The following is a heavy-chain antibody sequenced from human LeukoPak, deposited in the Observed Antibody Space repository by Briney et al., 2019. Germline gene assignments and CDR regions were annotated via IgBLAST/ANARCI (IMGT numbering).Heavy chain of an antibody. CDR1: GGSISSYY. Sequence: SETLSLTCTVSGGSISSYYWGWIRQSPGKGLEWIGSIYYTGSTYYNPSLKSRVTISVDASKNQFSLKLSSVTAADTAVYYCARIVHYSSSSQRWFDRWGQGTLVTVSS. CDR2: IYYTGST. J-gene: IGHJ5*02. CDR3: ARIVHYSSSSQRWFDR. V-gene: IGHV4-39*01. D-gene: IGHD6-6*01.